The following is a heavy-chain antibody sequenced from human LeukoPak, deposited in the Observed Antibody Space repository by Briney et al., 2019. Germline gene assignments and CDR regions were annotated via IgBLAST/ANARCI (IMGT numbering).Heavy chain of an antibody. Sequence: SETLSLTCTVSGGSISSYYWSWIRQPPGKGLEWIGYIYYSGSTNYNPSLKSRVTISVDTSKNQFSLKLSSVTAADTAVYYCARVGPRAYCGGDCYPYFDYWGQGTLVTVSS. CDR3: ARVGPRAYCGGDCYPYFDY. CDR2: IYYSGST. CDR1: GGSISSYY. V-gene: IGHV4-59*01. J-gene: IGHJ4*02. D-gene: IGHD2-21*01.